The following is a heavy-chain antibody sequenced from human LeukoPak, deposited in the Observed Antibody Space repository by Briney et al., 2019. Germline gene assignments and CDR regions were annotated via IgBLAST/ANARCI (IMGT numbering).Heavy chain of an antibody. Sequence: SPTLSLTCTVSAGSISSYYWSSIRQPARNGLEWIVFIYYSGSTNYNPSLKSRVTISVDTSKNQFSLKLSSVTAADTAVYYCARHSGWSGLDYMDVWGKGTTVTVSS. J-gene: IGHJ6*03. CDR1: AGSISSYY. CDR2: IYYSGST. V-gene: IGHV4-59*08. CDR3: ARHSGWSGLDYMDV. D-gene: IGHD6-19*01.